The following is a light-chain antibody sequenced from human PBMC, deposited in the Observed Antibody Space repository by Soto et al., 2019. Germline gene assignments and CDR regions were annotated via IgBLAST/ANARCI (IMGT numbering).Light chain of an antibody. CDR3: CSYAGSYFV. J-gene: IGLJ1*01. Sequence: QSALTQPRSVSGSPGQSVTISCTGTSSDVGGYNYVSWYQQHPGRAPKFMIYDVTKRPSGVPDRFSGSKSGNTASLTISGLQVEDEADYYCCSYAGSYFVFGTGIKLTVL. V-gene: IGLV2-11*01. CDR1: SSDVGGYNY. CDR2: DVT.